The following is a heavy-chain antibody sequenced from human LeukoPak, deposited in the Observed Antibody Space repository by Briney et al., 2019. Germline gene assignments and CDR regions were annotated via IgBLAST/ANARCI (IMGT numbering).Heavy chain of an antibody. V-gene: IGHV1-18*01. D-gene: IGHD6-13*01. Sequence: ASVKVSCKASGYTFTSYGISWVRQAPGQGLEWMGWISAYNGNTNYAQKLQGRVTMTTDTSTSTAYMELRSLRSDDTAVYYCARDRWGSSWYYYYYYYMDVWGKGTTVTVSS. CDR1: GYTFTSYG. CDR2: ISAYNGNT. J-gene: IGHJ6*03. CDR3: ARDRWGSSWYYYYYYYMDV.